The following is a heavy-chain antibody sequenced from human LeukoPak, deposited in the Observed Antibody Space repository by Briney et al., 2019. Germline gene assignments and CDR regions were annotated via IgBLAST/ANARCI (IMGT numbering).Heavy chain of an antibody. CDR3: AKFNTNPGHSLDI. CDR1: GFTISNYW. J-gene: IGHJ3*02. CDR2: IKNNSSSK. Sequence: GGSLRLSCAASGFTISNYWRTWVRQPPGKGLEWVGNIKNNSSSKYYAYSVKGGTAISRDNADNSLYLQMNSLRAEDTAVYYCAKFNTNPGHSLDIWGQGTMVTVSS. V-gene: IGHV3-7*01. D-gene: IGHD2-2*01.